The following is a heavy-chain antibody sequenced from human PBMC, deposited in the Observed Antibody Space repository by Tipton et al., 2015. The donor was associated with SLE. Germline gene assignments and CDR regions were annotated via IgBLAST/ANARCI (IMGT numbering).Heavy chain of an antibody. CDR1: GGAISTFY. CDR2: IYSSGRT. J-gene: IGHJ6*02. D-gene: IGHD2-21*01. Sequence: GLVKPSETLSLTCTVSGGAISTFYWSWIRQSAGKGLEWIGRIYSSGRTNYNPSLKSRVTMSVDTSRKQFSLKLRSVTAADTAVYYCARDLGSLWSRYGLDIWGQGTTVTVSS. V-gene: IGHV4-4*07. CDR3: ARDLGSLWSRYGLDI.